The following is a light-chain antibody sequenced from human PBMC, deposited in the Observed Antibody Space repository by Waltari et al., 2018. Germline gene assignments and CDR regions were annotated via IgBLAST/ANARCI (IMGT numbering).Light chain of an antibody. Sequence: EIVLTQSPATLSLSPGERATVSCRASQSVSSYLAYYQQKPGQAPRLLIYDASNRATGIPARFSGSGSGTDFTLTISSLEPEDFAVYYCQQRSNWPPWTFGQGTKVEIK. J-gene: IGKJ1*01. CDR3: QQRSNWPPWT. CDR1: QSVSSY. V-gene: IGKV3-11*01. CDR2: DAS.